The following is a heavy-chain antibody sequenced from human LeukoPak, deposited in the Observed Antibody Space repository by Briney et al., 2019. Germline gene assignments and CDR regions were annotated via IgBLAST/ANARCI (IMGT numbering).Heavy chain of an antibody. Sequence: GGTLRLSCAASGFTFSNYGMSWVRQAPGKGLEWVSSISGSSGDIYYADSVKGRFTISRDNAKKSLYLQMKSLRAEDTAVYYCARRGYHDYSGFDYWGQGTLVTVSS. CDR3: ARRGYHDYSGFDY. J-gene: IGHJ4*02. D-gene: IGHD1-26*01. V-gene: IGHV3-21*01. CDR2: ISGSSGDI. CDR1: GFTFSNYG.